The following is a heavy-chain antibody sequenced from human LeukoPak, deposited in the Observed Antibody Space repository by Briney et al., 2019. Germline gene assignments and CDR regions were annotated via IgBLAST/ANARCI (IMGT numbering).Heavy chain of an antibody. CDR2: ISSSSSYI. D-gene: IGHD3-22*01. V-gene: IGHV3-21*01. CDR3: AREVVVEAYYYDSSGGAFDY. Sequence: GGSLRLSCAASGFTFSSYSMNWVRQAPGKGLEWVSSISSSSSYIYYADSVKGRFTISRDNAKNSLYLQMNSLRAEDTAVYYCAREVVVEAYYYDSSGGAFDYWGQGTLVTVSS. J-gene: IGHJ4*02. CDR1: GFTFSSYS.